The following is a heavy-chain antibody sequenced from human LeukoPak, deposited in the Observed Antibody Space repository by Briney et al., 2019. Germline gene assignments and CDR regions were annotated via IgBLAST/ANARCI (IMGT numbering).Heavy chain of an antibody. CDR3: ATSYHDYGDYGPSYDY. J-gene: IGHJ4*02. D-gene: IGHD4-17*01. CDR1: GGSISSSSYY. Sequence: SETLSLTCTVSGGSISSSSYYWGWIRQPPGKGLEWIGSIYYSGSTYYNPSLKSRVTISVDTSKNQFSLKLSSVTAADTAVYYCATSYHDYGDYGPSYDYWGQGTLVTVSS. CDR2: IYYSGST. V-gene: IGHV4-39*07.